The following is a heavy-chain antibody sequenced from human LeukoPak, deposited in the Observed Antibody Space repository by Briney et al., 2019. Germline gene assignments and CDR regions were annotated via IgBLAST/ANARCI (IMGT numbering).Heavy chain of an antibody. CDR3: ARDRDTYYDILTGYSFSGEYTY. Sequence: PGGSLRLSCAASGFAFSGYEMNWVRQAPGKGLEWISYISTTGRTIYYADSVKGRFTISRDNSKNTLYLQMNSLRAEDTAVYYCARDRDTYYDILTGYSFSGEYTYWGQGTLVTVSS. V-gene: IGHV3-48*03. CDR2: ISTTGRTI. CDR1: GFAFSGYE. J-gene: IGHJ4*02. D-gene: IGHD3-9*01.